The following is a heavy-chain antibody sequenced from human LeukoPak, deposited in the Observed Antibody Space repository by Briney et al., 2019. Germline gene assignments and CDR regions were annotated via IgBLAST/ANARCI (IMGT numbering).Heavy chain of an antibody. CDR2: INPGGGSI. Sequence: PGRSLRLSCAASGFTFSSYWMHWVRQVPGKGLVWVARINPGGGSITYADSVKGRFTISRDNAKNTLYLQVDSLRAEDTGVYYCARSNQADDYWGQGTLVTVSS. D-gene: IGHD1-14*01. CDR1: GFTFSSYW. CDR3: ARSNQADDY. V-gene: IGHV3-74*01. J-gene: IGHJ4*02.